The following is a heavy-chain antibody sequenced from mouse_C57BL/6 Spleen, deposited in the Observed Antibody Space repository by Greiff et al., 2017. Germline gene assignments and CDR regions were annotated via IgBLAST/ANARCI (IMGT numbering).Heavy chain of an antibody. CDR2: IYPRSGNT. Sequence: VQLQQSGAELARPGASVKLSCKASGYTFTSYGISWVKQRTGQGLEWIGEIYPRSGNTYYNEKFKGKATLTADKSSSTAYMELRSLTSEDSAVYFCSRGKLGGGYYAMDYWGQGTSVTVSS. J-gene: IGHJ4*01. CDR3: SRGKLGGGYYAMDY. V-gene: IGHV1-81*01. CDR1: GYTFTSYG.